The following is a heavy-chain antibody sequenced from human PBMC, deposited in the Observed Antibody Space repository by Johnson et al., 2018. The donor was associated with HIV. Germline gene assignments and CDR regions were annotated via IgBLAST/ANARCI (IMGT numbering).Heavy chain of an antibody. CDR2: ISGSGGST. CDR3: AKVDTAMVNAFDI. Sequence: VQLVESGGGVVQPGGSLRLSCAASGFTFSSYWMSWVRQAPGKGLEWVSAISGSGGSTYYADSVKGRFTISRDNSKNTLYLQVNSLRAEDTAVYYCAKVDTAMVNAFDIWGQGTMVTVSS. CDR1: GFTFSSYW. V-gene: IGHV3-23*04. D-gene: IGHD5-18*01. J-gene: IGHJ3*02.